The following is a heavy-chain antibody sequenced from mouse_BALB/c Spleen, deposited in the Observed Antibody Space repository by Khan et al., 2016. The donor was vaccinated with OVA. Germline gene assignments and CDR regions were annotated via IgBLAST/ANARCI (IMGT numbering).Heavy chain of an antibody. CDR3: ARAYYGNYREAMDY. J-gene: IGHJ4*01. V-gene: IGHV2-6-7*01. D-gene: IGHD2-10*01. CDR1: GFSLTGFG. Sequence: VKLLESGPGLVAPSQSLSITCTVSGFSLTGFGVNWVRQPPGKGLEWLGMIWGDGSTDYNSALKSRLNLSKDNSKSQVFLKMNSLQTNDTARYYGARAYYGNYREAMDYWGQGTSVTVSS. CDR2: IWGDGST.